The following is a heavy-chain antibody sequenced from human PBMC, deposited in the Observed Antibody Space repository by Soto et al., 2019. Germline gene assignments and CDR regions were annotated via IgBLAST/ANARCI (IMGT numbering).Heavy chain of an antibody. CDR1: GGSFSGYY. V-gene: IGHV4-34*01. CDR3: ARDAVVGGVIVIHGMDV. J-gene: IGHJ6*02. D-gene: IGHD3-16*02. CDR2: INHSGST. Sequence: SETLSLTCAVYGGSFSGYYWSWIRQPPGKGLEWIGEINHSGSTNYNPSLKSRVTISVDTSKNQFSLKLSSVTAADTAVYYCARDAVVGGVIVIHGMDVWGQGTTVTVSS.